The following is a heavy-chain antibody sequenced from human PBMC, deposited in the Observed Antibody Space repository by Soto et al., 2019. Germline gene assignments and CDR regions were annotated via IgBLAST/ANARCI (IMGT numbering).Heavy chain of an antibody. D-gene: IGHD3-3*01. J-gene: IGHJ6*02. V-gene: IGHV3-48*02. Sequence: GGSLRLSCAASGFTFGSYSMNWVRQAPGKGLEWVSYISSSSSTIYYADSVKGRFTISRDNAKNSLYLQMNSLRDEDTAVYYCARDNYDFWSGYSYYYYYGMDVWGQGTTVTASS. CDR2: ISSSSSTI. CDR3: ARDNYDFWSGYSYYYYYGMDV. CDR1: GFTFGSYS.